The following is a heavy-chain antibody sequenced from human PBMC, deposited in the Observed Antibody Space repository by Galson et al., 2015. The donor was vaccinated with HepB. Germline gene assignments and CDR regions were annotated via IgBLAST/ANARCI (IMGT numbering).Heavy chain of an antibody. J-gene: IGHJ6*02. Sequence: SVKVSCKASGYTFTSYGISWVRQAPGQGLEWMGWISAYNGNTNYAQKLQGRVTMTTDTSTSTAYMELRSLRSDDTAVYYCAREPSGYDTIDYYYYYGMDVWGQGTTVTVSS. CDR1: GYTFTSYG. CDR2: ISAYNGNT. D-gene: IGHD5-12*01. V-gene: IGHV1-18*04. CDR3: AREPSGYDTIDYYYYYGMDV.